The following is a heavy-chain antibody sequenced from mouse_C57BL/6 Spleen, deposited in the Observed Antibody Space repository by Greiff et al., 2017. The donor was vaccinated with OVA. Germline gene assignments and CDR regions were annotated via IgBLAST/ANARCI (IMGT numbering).Heavy chain of an antibody. Sequence: EVMLVESGGGLVKPGGSLKLSCAASGFTFSDYGMHWVRQAPEKGLEWVAYISSGSSTIYYADTVKGRFTISRDNAKNTLFVQMTSLRSEDTDMYYWARRWSGAMDGWGKGTSVTVSS. CDR1: GFTFSDYG. V-gene: IGHV5-17*01. J-gene: IGHJ4*01. CDR2: ISSGSSTI. D-gene: IGHD2-3*01. CDR3: ARRWSGAMDG.